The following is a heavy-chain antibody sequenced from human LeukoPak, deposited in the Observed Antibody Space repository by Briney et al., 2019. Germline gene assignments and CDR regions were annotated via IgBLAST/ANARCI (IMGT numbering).Heavy chain of an antibody. D-gene: IGHD2-21*01. CDR3: AKDPIAGPPDYFDY. J-gene: IGHJ4*02. CDR2: TDGTNK. Sequence: PGGSLRLSCAASGFTFTIHAVHWVRQAPGKGLEWVAVTDGTNKFYSDSVRGRFTISGDTSKNTIYLQMNSLRPEDTAMYYCAKDPIAGPPDYFDYWGQGTLVSVSS. V-gene: IGHV3-30-3*01. CDR1: GFTFTIHA.